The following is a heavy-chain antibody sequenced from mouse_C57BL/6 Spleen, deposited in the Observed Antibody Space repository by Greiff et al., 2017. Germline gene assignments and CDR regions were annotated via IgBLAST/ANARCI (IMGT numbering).Heavy chain of an antibody. J-gene: IGHJ4*01. CDR3: ARGDYGGGGAMDY. CDR1: GYTFTSYW. V-gene: IGHV1-59*01. CDR2: IDPSYSYT. Sequence: QVQLQQPGAELVRPGTSVTLSCKASGYTFTSYWMHWVTPRPGQGLEWIGVIDPSYSYTNYNQKFKGKATLTVDTSSSTAYMQLSSLTSEDSAVYYCARGDYGGGGAMDYWGQGTSVTVSS. D-gene: IGHD2-4*01.